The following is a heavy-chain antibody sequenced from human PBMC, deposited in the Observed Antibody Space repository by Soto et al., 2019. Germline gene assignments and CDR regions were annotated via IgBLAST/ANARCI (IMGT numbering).Heavy chain of an antibody. J-gene: IGHJ4*02. CDR3: AKVSWDHTYYFDY. CDR1: GFTFSSYA. V-gene: IGHV3-23*01. CDR2: ISGSGGST. D-gene: IGHD1-26*01. Sequence: GGSLRLSCAASGFTFSSYAMSWVRQAPGKGLEWVSAISGSGGSTYYADSVKGRLTISRDNSKNTLYLQMNSLRAEDTAVYYCAKVSWDHTYYFDYWGQGTLVTVSS.